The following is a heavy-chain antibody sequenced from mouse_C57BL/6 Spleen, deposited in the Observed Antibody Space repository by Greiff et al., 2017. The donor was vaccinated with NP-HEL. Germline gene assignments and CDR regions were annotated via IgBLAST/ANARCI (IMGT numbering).Heavy chain of an antibody. J-gene: IGHJ1*03. V-gene: IGHV1-74*01. CDR1: GYTFTSYW. D-gene: IGHD1-1*01. CDR3: AIGYYGSSYWYFDV. Sequence: QVQLKQPGAELVKPGASVKVSCKASGYTFTSYWMHWVKQRPGQGLEWIGRIHPSDSDTNSNQKFKGKATLTVDKSSSTAYMQLSSLTSEDSAVYYCAIGYYGSSYWYFDVWGTGTTVTVSS. CDR2: IHPSDSDT.